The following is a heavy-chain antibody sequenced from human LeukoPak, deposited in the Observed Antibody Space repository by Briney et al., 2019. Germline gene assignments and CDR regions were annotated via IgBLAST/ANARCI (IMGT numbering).Heavy chain of an antibody. D-gene: IGHD4-11*01. J-gene: IGHJ4*02. CDR3: VRRPQGYSSNYFDY. V-gene: IGHV5-51*01. CDR2: IYPTFSET. Sequence: GDSLKISCQAFGYSFTSYWIGWVRQMPGKGLEWMGIIYPTFSETKFSPSFQGQVTMSVDKSISAAYLQWSGLKASDTAMYFCVRRPQGYSSNYFDYWGQGTRVTVSS. CDR1: GYSFTSYW.